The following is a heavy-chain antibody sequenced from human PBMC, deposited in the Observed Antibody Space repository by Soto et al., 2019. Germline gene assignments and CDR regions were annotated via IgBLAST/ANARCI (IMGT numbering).Heavy chain of an antibody. D-gene: IGHD3-10*01. V-gene: IGHV1-8*01. CDR2: VNPNNGDT. Sequence: QVQLVQSGAELKKPGASVKVSCKASGYTFSNYDMNWVRQATGQGPEWIGWVNPNNGDTGYAQKFQGRVNLTTDISTTTAYMELTNLRSEDTAIYYCAKVSRKGSAIDFDYWGQGTLITVSS. CDR1: GYTFSNYD. J-gene: IGHJ4*02. CDR3: AKVSRKGSAIDFDY.